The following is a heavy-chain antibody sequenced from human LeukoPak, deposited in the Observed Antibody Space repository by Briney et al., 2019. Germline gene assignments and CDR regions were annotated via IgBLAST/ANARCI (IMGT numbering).Heavy chain of an antibody. J-gene: IGHJ4*02. CDR1: GGSISTYY. CDR3: ARQQYSTSSCDS. Sequence: SETLSLTCSVSGGSISTYYWSWIRQPPGKGLEWIGNIYYSGSSHYNPSLKSRVTVSVDTAKNQFSLKLSSVTAADTAVYYCARQQYSTSSCDSWGQGTLVTVST. V-gene: IGHV4-59*01. CDR2: IYYSGSS. D-gene: IGHD6-6*01.